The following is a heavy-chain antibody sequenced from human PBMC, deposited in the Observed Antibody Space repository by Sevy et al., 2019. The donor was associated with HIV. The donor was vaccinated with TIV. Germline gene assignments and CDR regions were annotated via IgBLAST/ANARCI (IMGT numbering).Heavy chain of an antibody. D-gene: IGHD3-16*01. Sequence: GGSLRLSCVASGFTFNTYEMNWARQAPGKGLEWVSYISSSGSTIYYADSVKGRFTISRDNAKNSLYLQMNSLRAEDTAVYYCARGEWGGVNYWGQGTLVTVSS. CDR1: GFTFNTYE. CDR2: ISSSGSTI. CDR3: ARGEWGGVNY. V-gene: IGHV3-48*03. J-gene: IGHJ4*02.